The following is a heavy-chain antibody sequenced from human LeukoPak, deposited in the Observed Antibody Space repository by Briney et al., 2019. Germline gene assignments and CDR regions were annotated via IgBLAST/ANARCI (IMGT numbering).Heavy chain of an antibody. CDR1: GVTFSDHH. J-gene: IGHJ4*02. CDR3: ARDRRPSVYGGLDN. CDR2: IGGSGAPI. Sequence: PGGSLRLSCTASGVTFSDHHMSWIRQAPGKGLEWVSYIGGSGAPIQYADSVKGRFTVSRDNADNSLFLQMDSLRAEDTAIYYCARDRRPSVYGGLDNWGQGTLVTVSS. D-gene: IGHD4/OR15-4a*01. V-gene: IGHV3-11*01.